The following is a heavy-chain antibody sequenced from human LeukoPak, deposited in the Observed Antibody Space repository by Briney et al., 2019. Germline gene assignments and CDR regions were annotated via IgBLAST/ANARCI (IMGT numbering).Heavy chain of an antibody. CDR2: ISGSGGST. CDR1: RFTVSTYG. Sequence: PGGTLRLSCAASRFTVSTYGMSWVRQAPGKGLEWVSAISGSGGSTYYADSVKGRFTISRDNSKNTLYLQMNSLRAEDTAVYYCAKEPRYYYYMDVWGKGTTVTIYS. J-gene: IGHJ6*03. V-gene: IGHV3-23*01. CDR3: AKEPRYYYYMDV.